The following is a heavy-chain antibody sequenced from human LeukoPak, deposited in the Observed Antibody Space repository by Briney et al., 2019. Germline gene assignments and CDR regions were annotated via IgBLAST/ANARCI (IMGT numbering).Heavy chain of an antibody. CDR1: GGSISSYY. V-gene: IGHV4-59*01. CDR2: IYYGGST. Sequence: SETLSLTCSVSGGSISSYYWSWIRQPPGKGLEWIGYIYYGGSTNYNPSLKSRVTISVDTSKNQFSLKLSSVTAADTAVYYCARGLIRAIHPFDIWGQGTMVIVSS. J-gene: IGHJ3*02. D-gene: IGHD4-17*01. CDR3: ARGLIRAIHPFDI.